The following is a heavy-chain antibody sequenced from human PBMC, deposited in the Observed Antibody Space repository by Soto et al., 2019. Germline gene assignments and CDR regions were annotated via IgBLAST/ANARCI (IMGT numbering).Heavy chain of an antibody. Sequence: SETLSLTCAVSGGSISSSSYYWGGIRQPPGKGLEWIGSIYYSGSTYYNPSLKSRVTISVDTSKNQFSLKLSSVTAADTAVYYCARIGYCSGGSCYSHYYYYMDVWGKGTTVTVSS. CDR3: ARIGYCSGGSCYSHYYYYMDV. V-gene: IGHV4-39*01. D-gene: IGHD2-15*01. CDR1: GGSISSSSYY. J-gene: IGHJ6*03. CDR2: IYYSGST.